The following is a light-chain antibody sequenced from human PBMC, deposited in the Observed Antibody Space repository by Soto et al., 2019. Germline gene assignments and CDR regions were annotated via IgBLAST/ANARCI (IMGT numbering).Light chain of an antibody. J-gene: IGKJ5*01. CDR1: QSISSK. V-gene: IGKV3-11*01. CDR3: QQRSNWRSIT. Sequence: EIVMTQSPATLSVSPGERATLSCRASQSISSKLAWYQQKPGQAPRLLIYGASTRATGIPARFSGSGSGTDFTLTISSLEPEDFAVYYCQQRSNWRSITFGQGTRLEIK. CDR2: GAS.